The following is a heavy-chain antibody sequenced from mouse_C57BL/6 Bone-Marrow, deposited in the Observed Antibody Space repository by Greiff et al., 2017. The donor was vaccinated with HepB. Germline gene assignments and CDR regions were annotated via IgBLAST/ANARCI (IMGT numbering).Heavy chain of an antibody. D-gene: IGHD2-1*01. Sequence: QVQLQQSGPELVKPGASVKISCKASGYAFSSSWMNWVKQRPGKGLEWIGRLYPGDGDTNYNGKFKGKATLTADKSSSTAYMQLSSLTSEDSAVYFCANYGNYGYWGQGTTLTVSS. CDR3: ANYGNYGY. CDR1: GYAFSSSW. CDR2: LYPGDGDT. J-gene: IGHJ2*01. V-gene: IGHV1-82*01.